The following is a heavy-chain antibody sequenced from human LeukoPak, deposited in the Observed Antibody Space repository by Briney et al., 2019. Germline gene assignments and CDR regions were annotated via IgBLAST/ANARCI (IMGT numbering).Heavy chain of an antibody. CDR2: ISYDGSNK. CDR1: GFTFSSYG. CDR3: ARRGMGASCLPLDY. J-gene: IGHJ4*02. Sequence: GGSLRLSCAASGFTFSSYGMHWVRQAPGKGLEWVAVISYDGSNKYYADSVKGRFTISRDNSKNTLYLQMNSLKIEDTAVYYCARRGMGASCLPLDYWGQGTLVTVSS. V-gene: IGHV3-30*03. D-gene: IGHD2-15*01.